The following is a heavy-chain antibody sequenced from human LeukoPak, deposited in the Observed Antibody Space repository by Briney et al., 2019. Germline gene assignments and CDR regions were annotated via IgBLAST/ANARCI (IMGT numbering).Heavy chain of an antibody. CDR2: IYYRGNT. CDR3: ARAGNNWSFDY. Sequence: SETLSLTCTVSGDSVSIYYWSWIRQPPGKGLEWIGYIYYRGNTNYNPSLKSRVTKAVDTSKNQFSLKVSSVTAADTAVYYCARAGNNWSFDYWGQGTLVTVSS. D-gene: IGHD1-1*01. V-gene: IGHV4-59*02. CDR1: GDSVSIYY. J-gene: IGHJ4*02.